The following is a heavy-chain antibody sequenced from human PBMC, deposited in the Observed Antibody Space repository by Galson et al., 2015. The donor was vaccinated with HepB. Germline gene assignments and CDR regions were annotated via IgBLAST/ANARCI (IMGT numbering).Heavy chain of an antibody. CDR3: ARVVGQWLIHDAFDL. CDR2: VYYTGST. V-gene: IGHV4-59*01. D-gene: IGHD6-19*01. Sequence: ETLSLTCTVSGGSMNDYYWTWIRQPPGKGLEWIGHVYYTGSTQYNPSLKSRVTISVDTSRNQFSLKLTSLTVADTAVYFCARVVGQWLIHDAFDLWGQGTLVTVSS. CDR1: GGSMNDYY. J-gene: IGHJ3*01.